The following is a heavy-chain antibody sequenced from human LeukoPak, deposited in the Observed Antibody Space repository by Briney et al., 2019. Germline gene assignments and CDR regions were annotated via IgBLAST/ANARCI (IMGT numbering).Heavy chain of an antibody. D-gene: IGHD5-18*01. CDR1: GFTFSDYY. J-gene: IGHJ4*02. CDR2: ITGSGSTI. CDR3: SARIFTAMVRGSFDY. Sequence: GGSLRLSCAASGFTFSDYYMSWIRQAPGKGLEWVSYITGSGSTIYYADSVKGRFTISRDNAKNSLYLQMISLKTEDTAVYYCSARIFTAMVRGSFDYWGQGILVTVSS. V-gene: IGHV3-11*01.